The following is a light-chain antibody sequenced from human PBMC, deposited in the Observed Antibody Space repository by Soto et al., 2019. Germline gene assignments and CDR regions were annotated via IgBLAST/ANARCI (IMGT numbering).Light chain of an antibody. CDR2: DVS. CDR3: QHYKMYSPWT. Sequence: DIQVTQSPSTVSAYVGGSCTITCLAIQSITTWLAWYQQRPWKAPKLLVYDVSSLQCGVPSRFSGSGSGTEFTLTISSLQHDDFATYYCQHYKMYSPWTFGQGTKVDIK. CDR1: QSITTW. V-gene: IGKV1-5*01. J-gene: IGKJ1*01.